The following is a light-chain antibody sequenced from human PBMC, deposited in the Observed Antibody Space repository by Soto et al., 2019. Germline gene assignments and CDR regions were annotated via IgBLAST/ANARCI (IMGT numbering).Light chain of an antibody. Sequence: QSVLTQPASVSGSLGQSITISCIGSSGDVGASNYVSWFQHHPDKVPKVLIYEVNNRPSGISYRFSGSKSGNTASLTISGLQPEDEAHYYCASYTNMNTLFGGGTKVTVL. V-gene: IGLV2-14*01. CDR2: EVN. CDR1: SGDVGASNY. CDR3: ASYTNMNTL. J-gene: IGLJ2*01.